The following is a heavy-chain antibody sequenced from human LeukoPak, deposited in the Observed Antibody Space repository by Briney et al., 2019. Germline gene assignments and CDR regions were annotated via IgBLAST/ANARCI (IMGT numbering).Heavy chain of an antibody. CDR3: FCGDRTGGMDV. V-gene: IGHV1-2*02. D-gene: IGHD4-17*01. Sequence: GASVKVSCKASGYTLTSYYIHWVRQAPGQGLEWMGWINPNSGGTNYAQKFRGRVTMTRDTSISTAYMELSRLRSDDTAVYYCFCGDRTGGMDVWGQGTTVTVSS. CDR1: GYTLTSYY. J-gene: IGHJ6*02. CDR2: INPNSGGT.